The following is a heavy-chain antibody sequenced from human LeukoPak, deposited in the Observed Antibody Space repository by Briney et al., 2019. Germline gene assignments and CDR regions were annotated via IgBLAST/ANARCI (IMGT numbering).Heavy chain of an antibody. CDR1: GPRFANYW. CDR2: IHPADSDT. J-gene: IGHJ5*02. V-gene: IGHV5-51*01. CDR3: ARRYYDSTDFDP. Sequence: GESLKISCKASGPRFANYWIGWVRQMPGKGLEWMGIIHPADSDTLYSPSFHGQVTISADKSISTAYLQWSSLKASDTAIYYCARRYYDSTDFDPWGQGTLVTVSS. D-gene: IGHD3-22*01.